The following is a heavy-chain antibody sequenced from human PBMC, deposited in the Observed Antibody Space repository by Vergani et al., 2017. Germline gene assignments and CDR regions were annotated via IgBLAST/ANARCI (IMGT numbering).Heavy chain of an antibody. CDR1: GYTFTSYG. CDR3: ARTMGGSVFGYSSSWYLWAPPYYYYGMDV. CDR2: ISAYNGNT. D-gene: IGHD6-13*01. Sequence: QVQLVQSGAEVKKPGASVKVSCKASGYTFTSYGISWVRQAPGQGLEWMGWISAYNGNTNYAQKLQGRVTMTTDTSTSTAYMELSSLRSEDTAVYYCARTMGGSVFGYSSSWYLWAPPYYYYGMDVWGQGTTVTVSS. V-gene: IGHV1-18*01. J-gene: IGHJ6*02.